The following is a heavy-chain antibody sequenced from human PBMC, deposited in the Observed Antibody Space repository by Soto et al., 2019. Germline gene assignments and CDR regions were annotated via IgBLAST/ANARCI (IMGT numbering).Heavy chain of an antibody. D-gene: IGHD2-8*01. CDR3: ARDSVYCTNGVCPLSYYYGMEA. V-gene: IGHV3-53*01. J-gene: IGHJ6*02. CDR2: IYSGGST. Sequence: GGSLRLSCAASGFTVSSNYMSWVRQAPGKGLEWVSVIYSGGSTYYADSVKGRFTISRDNSKNTLYLQMNSLRAEDTAVYYCARDSVYCTNGVCPLSYYYGMEAWGQGTTVTVS. CDR1: GFTVSSNY.